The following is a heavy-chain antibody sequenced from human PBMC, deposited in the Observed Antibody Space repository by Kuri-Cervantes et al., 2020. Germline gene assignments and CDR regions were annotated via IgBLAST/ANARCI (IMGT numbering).Heavy chain of an antibody. J-gene: IGHJ4*02. Sequence: ASVKVSCKTSGYTVTSYDVNWVRQATGQGLEWMGWMNPNSGNTGYAQKFQGRVTMTRDTSISTAYMELSRLRSDDTAVYFCAHSPRSSGWFYFDYWGQGTLVTVSS. CDR3: AHSPRSSGWFYFDY. D-gene: IGHD6-19*01. CDR2: MNPNSGNT. V-gene: IGHV1-8*02. CDR1: GYTVTSYD.